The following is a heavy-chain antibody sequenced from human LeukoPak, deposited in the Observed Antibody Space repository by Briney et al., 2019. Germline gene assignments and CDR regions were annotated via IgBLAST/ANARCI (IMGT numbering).Heavy chain of an antibody. CDR1: GYTFTGYD. J-gene: IGHJ5*02. D-gene: IGHD3-9*01. V-gene: IGHV1-8*03. Sequence: ASVKVSCKASGYTFTGYDINWVRQATGQGLEWMGWMNPNSGNTGYAQKFQGRVTITRNTSISTAYMELSSLRSEDTAVYYCARESYDILTGYYRTTNWFDPWGQGTLVTVSS. CDR3: ARESYDILTGYYRTTNWFDP. CDR2: MNPNSGNT.